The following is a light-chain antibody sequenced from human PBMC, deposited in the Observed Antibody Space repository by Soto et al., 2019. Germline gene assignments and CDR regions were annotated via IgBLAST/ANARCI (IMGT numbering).Light chain of an antibody. CDR2: GAS. CDR3: QQYGISPLT. Sequence: LLTQSPGTLSLSPGEGATLSCRASQSITSGYLAWYQQKPGQAPRLLIYGASRRATGIPDRFSGSGSGTDFTLTINRLEPEDFAVYYCQQYGISPLTFGGGTKVEIE. CDR1: QSITSGY. V-gene: IGKV3-20*01. J-gene: IGKJ4*01.